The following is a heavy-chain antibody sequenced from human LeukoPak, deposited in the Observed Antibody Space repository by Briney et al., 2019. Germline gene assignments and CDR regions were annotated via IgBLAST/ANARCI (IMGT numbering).Heavy chain of an antibody. V-gene: IGHV3-72*01. D-gene: IGHD5-18*01. CDR1: GFTFSDHY. Sequence: PGGSLRLSCAASGFTFSDHYMDWVRQAPGKGLEWVGRSRNKANSYTTKCAASVKDRFTISRDDSKNSLYLQMNSLKTEDTAVYYCARTGYSYGSDYWGQGTLVTVSS. CDR2: SRNKANSYTT. CDR3: ARTGYSYGSDY. J-gene: IGHJ4*02.